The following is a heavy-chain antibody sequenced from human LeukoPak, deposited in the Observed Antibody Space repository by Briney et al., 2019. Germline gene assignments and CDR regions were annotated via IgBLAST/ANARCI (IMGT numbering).Heavy chain of an antibody. V-gene: IGHV1-69*05. J-gene: IGHJ6*02. CDR1: GGTFSSYA. Sequence: SVKVSCTASGGTFSSYAISWVRQAPGQGLEWMGGIIPIFGTANYAQKFQERVTITRDMSTSTAYMELSSLRSEDTAVYYCAADQYDRGYGMDVWGQGTTVTVSS. D-gene: IGHD1-1*01. CDR2: IIPIFGTA. CDR3: AADQYDRGYGMDV.